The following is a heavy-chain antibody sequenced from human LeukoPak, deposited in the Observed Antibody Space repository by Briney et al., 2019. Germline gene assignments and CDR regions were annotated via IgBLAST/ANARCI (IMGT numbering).Heavy chain of an antibody. V-gene: IGHV4-31*03. CDR2: IYYSGST. CDR3: ARDGKYCSSTSCHPYNWFDP. CDR1: GGSISSGGYY. J-gene: IGHJ5*02. Sequence: SQTLSLTCTVSGGSISSGGYYWSWIRQHPGKGLEWIGYIYYSGSTYYNPSLKSRFTISVDTSKNQFSLKLSSVTAADTAVYYCARDGKYCSSTSCHPYNWFDPWGQGTLVTVSS. D-gene: IGHD2-2*01.